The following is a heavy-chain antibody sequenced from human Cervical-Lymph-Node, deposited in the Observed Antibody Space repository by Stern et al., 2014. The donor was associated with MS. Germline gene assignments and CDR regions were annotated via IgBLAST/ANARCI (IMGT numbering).Heavy chain of an antibody. CDR1: GGSITSYY. CDR3: ARGATQAFDP. CDR2: IYYSGTT. Sequence: QLQLQESGPGLVKPSETLSLTCTVSGGSITSYYWSWIRQPPGKGLEWIGYIYYSGTTNYNPSLKSRVTISVDTSKNQFSLKLSSVTAADTAVYYCARGATQAFDPWGQGTRVTVSS. J-gene: IGHJ5*02. V-gene: IGHV4-59*01.